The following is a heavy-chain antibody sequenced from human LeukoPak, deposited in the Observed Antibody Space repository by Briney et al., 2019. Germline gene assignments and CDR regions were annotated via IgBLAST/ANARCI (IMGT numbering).Heavy chain of an antibody. CDR3: AKARMVATGDRGWAPDARYYFDY. Sequence: SETLSLTCTVSGGSISSSSYYWGWIRQPPGKGLEWIGSIYYSGSTYYNPSLRSRVTISVDTSKNQFSLKLSSVTAADTAVYYCAKARMVATGDRGWAPDARYYFDYWGQGTLVTVSS. CDR2: IYYSGST. V-gene: IGHV4-39*07. J-gene: IGHJ4*02. D-gene: IGHD5-12*01. CDR1: GGSISSSSYY.